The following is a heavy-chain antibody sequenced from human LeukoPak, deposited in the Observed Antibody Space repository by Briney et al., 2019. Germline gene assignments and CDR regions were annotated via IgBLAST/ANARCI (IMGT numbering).Heavy chain of an antibody. D-gene: IGHD3-10*01. V-gene: IGHV3-7*01. CDR1: GFTSSSYW. CDR2: IKQDGSEK. J-gene: IGHJ4*02. CDR3: AREFGGFDC. Sequence: GGSLRLSCAASGFTSSSYWMSWVRQAPGKGLEWVANIKQDGSEKFYVDSVKGRFTISRDNAKNSLYLQMNSLRAEDTAVYYCAREFGGFDCWGQGTLVTVSS.